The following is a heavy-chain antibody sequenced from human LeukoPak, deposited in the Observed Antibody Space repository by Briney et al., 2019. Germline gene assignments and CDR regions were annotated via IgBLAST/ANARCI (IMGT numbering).Heavy chain of an antibody. CDR3: SRESGAFSPFGY. Sequence: SGTLSLTCGVSGGSISSTNWWSWVRQPPGQGLEWIGEISLSGVTNYNPSLKSRVTMSLDRSKNHLSLTLTSVTAADTAVYYCSRESGAFSPFGYWGQGTLVTISS. V-gene: IGHV4-4*02. CDR1: GGSISSTNW. J-gene: IGHJ4*02. CDR2: ISLSGVT. D-gene: IGHD1-26*01.